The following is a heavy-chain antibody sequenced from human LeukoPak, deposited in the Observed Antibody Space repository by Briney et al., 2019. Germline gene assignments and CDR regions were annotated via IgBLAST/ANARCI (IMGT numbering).Heavy chain of an antibody. CDR3: ATIPVADFWSGYGY. V-gene: IGHV1-24*01. J-gene: IGHJ4*02. CDR1: GYTLTELS. Sequence: GASVKVSCKVSGYTLTELSMHWVRQAPGKGLEWMGGFDPEDDETIYAQKFQGRVTMTEDTSTDTAYMELSSLRSEDTAVYYCATIPVADFWSGYGYWGQGTLVTVSS. D-gene: IGHD3-3*01. CDR2: FDPEDDET.